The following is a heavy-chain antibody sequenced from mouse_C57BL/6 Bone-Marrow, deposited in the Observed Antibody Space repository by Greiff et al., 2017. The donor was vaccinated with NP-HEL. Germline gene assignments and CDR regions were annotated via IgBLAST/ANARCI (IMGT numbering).Heavy chain of an antibody. Sequence: EVKLMESGGGLVQPGGSMKLSCVSSGFTFSNYWMNWVRQSPEKGLEWVAQIRLKSDNYATPYAESVKGRFTISRDDSKSSVYLQMNNLRAEDTGIYYCTVRFAYWGQGTLVTVSA. V-gene: IGHV6-3*01. CDR1: GFTFSNYW. J-gene: IGHJ3*01. CDR2: IRLKSDNYAT. CDR3: TVRFAY.